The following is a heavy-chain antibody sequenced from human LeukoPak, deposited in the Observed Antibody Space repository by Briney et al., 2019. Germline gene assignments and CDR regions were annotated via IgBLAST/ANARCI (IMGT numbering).Heavy chain of an antibody. V-gene: IGHV4-59*01. J-gene: IGHJ4*02. D-gene: IGHD4-17*01. CDR1: GGSISSYY. Sequence: SETLSLTCTVSGGSISSYYWSWIRQPPGKGLEWIGYIYYSGSTNYNPSLKSRVTISVDTSKNQFSLKLSSVTAADTAVYYCAREGTTVTTDAYFDYWGQGTLATVSS. CDR2: IYYSGST. CDR3: AREGTTVTTDAYFDY.